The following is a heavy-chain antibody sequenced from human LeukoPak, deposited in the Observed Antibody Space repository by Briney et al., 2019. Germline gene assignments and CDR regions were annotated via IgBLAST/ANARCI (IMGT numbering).Heavy chain of an antibody. V-gene: IGHV4-61*02. Sequence: SQTLSLTCTVSGGSISSGGYYWSWIRQPAGKGLEWIGRIYTSGSTNYNPSLTSRVTISLDTSKDQFSLRLSSVTAADTAFYYCARESATSGSTDWGQGTLVTVSS. D-gene: IGHD3-10*01. J-gene: IGHJ4*02. CDR3: ARESATSGSTD. CDR1: GGSISSGGYY. CDR2: IYTSGST.